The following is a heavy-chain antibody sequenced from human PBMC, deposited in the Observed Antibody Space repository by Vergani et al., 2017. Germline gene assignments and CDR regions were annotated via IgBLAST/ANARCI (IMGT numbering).Heavy chain of an antibody. V-gene: IGHV3-9*01. CDR3: AKDNYGDYPHYFDY. CDR2: ISWNSGSI. D-gene: IGHD4-17*01. CDR1: GFTFDDYA. J-gene: IGHJ4*02. Sequence: EVQLVESGGGLVQPGRSLRLSCAASGFTFDDYAMHWVRQAPGKGLEWVSGISWNSGSIGYADSVKGRFTVSRDNAKNSQYLQMNSLSAEDTALYYCAKDNYGDYPHYFDYWGQGTLVTVSS.